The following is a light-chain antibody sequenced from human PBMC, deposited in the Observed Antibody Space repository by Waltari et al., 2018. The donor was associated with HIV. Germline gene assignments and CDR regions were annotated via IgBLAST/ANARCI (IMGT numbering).Light chain of an antibody. CDR1: SSNIGSNP. CDR2: SNN. CDR3: AVRDDRLNGVL. V-gene: IGLV1-44*01. J-gene: IGLJ2*01. Sequence: QSVLTQPPSVSGTPGQKVTISCSGGSSNIGSNPVNWYQQLPGTAPKLLIYSNNQRSAGVPDRFSGSKSGTSDSLAISGLQSDDETDYYCAVRDDRLNGVLFGGGTRLTVL.